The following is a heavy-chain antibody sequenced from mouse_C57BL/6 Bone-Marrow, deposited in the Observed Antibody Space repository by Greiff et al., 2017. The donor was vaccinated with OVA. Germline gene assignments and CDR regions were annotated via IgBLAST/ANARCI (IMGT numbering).Heavy chain of an antibody. CDR2: IYPGNSDT. D-gene: IGHD1-1*01. Sequence: EVQLQQSGTVLARPGASVKMSCKTSGYTFTSYWMHWVKQRPGQGLEWIGAIYPGNSDTSYNQKFKGKAKLTAVTSASTAYMELSSLTNEDSAVYYCTRYPYYYGSSYKGYFDYWGQGTTLTVSS. V-gene: IGHV1-5*01. CDR1: GYTFTSYW. J-gene: IGHJ2*01. CDR3: TRYPYYYGSSYKGYFDY.